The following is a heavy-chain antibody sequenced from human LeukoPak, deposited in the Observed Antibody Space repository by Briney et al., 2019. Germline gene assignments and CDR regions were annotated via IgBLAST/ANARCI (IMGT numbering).Heavy chain of an antibody. J-gene: IGHJ3*02. V-gene: IGHV3-23*01. CDR3: AKIGYCSSASCLGDTFEI. Sequence: GGSLRLSCAASGFTFSSYAMSWVRQAPGKGLEWVSAITGGGGSTYYADSVKGRFIISRDNSKNTLYLQMNSLRPDDTAVYYCAKIGYCSSASCLGDTFEIWGRGTMVTVSS. CDR1: GFTFSSYA. CDR2: ITGGGGST. D-gene: IGHD2-2*01.